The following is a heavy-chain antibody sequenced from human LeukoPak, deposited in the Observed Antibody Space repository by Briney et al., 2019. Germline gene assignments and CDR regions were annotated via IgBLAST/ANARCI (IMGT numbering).Heavy chain of an antibody. V-gene: IGHV4-59*11. CDR2: IYYSGTT. D-gene: IGHD3-10*01. CDR1: GGSISSHY. Sequence: PSETLSLTCTVSGGSISSHYWTWIRQPPGKGLEWIGYIYYSGTTSYNPSLKTRVTISIDTSKNQFSLKLSSVTAADTAVYYCARVLRPMASQYYFDYWGQGTLVTVSS. J-gene: IGHJ4*02. CDR3: ARVLRPMASQYYFDY.